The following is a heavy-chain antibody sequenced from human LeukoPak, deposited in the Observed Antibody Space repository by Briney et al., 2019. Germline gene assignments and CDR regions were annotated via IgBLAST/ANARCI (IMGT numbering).Heavy chain of an antibody. CDR2: IYYSGST. Sequence: SEALSLTCPVSGDSISSYYWSWIRQPPGKGLEGIGFIYYSGSTNHNPSLRSRVSISVDTSKNQFSLKLSSVTAADTAVYYCARHLGEVYYFDYWGQGTLVTVSS. CDR3: ARHLGEVYYFDY. J-gene: IGHJ4*02. CDR1: GDSISSYY. D-gene: IGHD3-16*01. V-gene: IGHV4-59*08.